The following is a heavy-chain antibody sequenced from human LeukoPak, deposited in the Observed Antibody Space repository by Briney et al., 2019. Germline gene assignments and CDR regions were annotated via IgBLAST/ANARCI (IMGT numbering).Heavy chain of an antibody. V-gene: IGHV3-74*01. CDR1: GFTFSSYW. J-gene: IGHJ4*02. CDR2: INSDGIKT. CDR3: ARGHVGTIDY. Sequence: PGGSLRLSCAASGFTFSSYWMHRVRQAPGKGLVWVSRINSDGIKTTYADSVKGRFTISRDNAKNTVHLQMNSLRAEDTAVYSCARGHVGTIDYWGQGTLVTVSS. D-gene: IGHD1/OR15-1a*01.